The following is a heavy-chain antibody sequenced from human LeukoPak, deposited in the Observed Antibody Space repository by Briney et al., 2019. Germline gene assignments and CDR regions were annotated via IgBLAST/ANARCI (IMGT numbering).Heavy chain of an antibody. D-gene: IGHD2-8*02. Sequence: GGSLRLSCVASGFRVSSNGMHWVRQAPGKGLECVAILWSDASNRYYADSVKGRFSISRDLSKNTLYLQMTSLRVEDTAVYYCAREDWGSTGHSLGYWGQGTLVTVSS. CDR3: AREDWGSTGHSLGY. V-gene: IGHV3-33*01. CDR1: GFRVSSNG. CDR2: LWSDASNR. J-gene: IGHJ4*02.